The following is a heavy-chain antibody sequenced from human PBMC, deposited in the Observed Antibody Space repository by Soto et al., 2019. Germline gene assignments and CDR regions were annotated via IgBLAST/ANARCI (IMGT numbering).Heavy chain of an antibody. D-gene: IGHD3-9*01. CDR1: GGSFSGYY. V-gene: IGHV4-34*01. Sequence: QVQLQQWGAGLLKPSETLSLTCAVYGGSFSGYYWSWIRQPPGKGLEWIGEINHSGSTNYNPSLKSRVTISVDTSKNQFSLKLSSVTAADTAVYYCASDAVTSPRSYFGWGQGTLVTVSS. CDR2: INHSGST. J-gene: IGHJ4*02. CDR3: ASDAVTSPRSYFG.